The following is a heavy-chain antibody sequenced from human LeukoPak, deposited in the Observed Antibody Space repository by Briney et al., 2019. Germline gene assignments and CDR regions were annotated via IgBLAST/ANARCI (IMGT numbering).Heavy chain of an antibody. CDR1: GGSVSSGISY. J-gene: IGHJ4*01. CDR3: TSGGMVSGDY. D-gene: IGHD2-8*01. V-gene: IGHV4-61*01. Sequence: SETLSLTCSVSGGSVSSGISYWSWIRQPPGKGLEWIGYIYYSGSTNYNPSLKSRVTISRDTSKNQFSLKLRSVTAADTAVYYCTSGGMVSGDYWGHGTLVTVSS. CDR2: IYYSGST.